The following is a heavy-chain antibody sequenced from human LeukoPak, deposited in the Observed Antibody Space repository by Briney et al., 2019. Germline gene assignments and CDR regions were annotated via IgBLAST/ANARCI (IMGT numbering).Heavy chain of an antibody. Sequence: GESLRLSCAASGFTFSSYAMSWVRQAPGKGLEWVSAISGSGGSTYYADSVKGRFTISRDNSKNTLYLQMNSLRAEDTAVYYCANSATQALSFDYWGQGTLVTVSS. CDR2: ISGSGGST. CDR1: GFTFSSYA. V-gene: IGHV3-23*01. J-gene: IGHJ4*02. CDR3: ANSATQALSFDY.